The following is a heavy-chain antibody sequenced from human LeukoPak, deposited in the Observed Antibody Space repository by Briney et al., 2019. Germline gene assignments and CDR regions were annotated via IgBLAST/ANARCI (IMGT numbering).Heavy chain of an antibody. J-gene: IGHJ4*02. CDR2: IRYDGSNK. CDR3: AKDNKSARVLDY. V-gene: IGHV3-30*02. Sequence: GGSLRLSCAASGFTFSSYGMHWVRQAPGKGLEWAAFIRYDGSNKYYADSVKGRFTISRDNSKNTLYLQMNSLRAEDTAVYYCAKDNKSARVLDYWGQGTLVTVSS. CDR1: GFTFSSYG.